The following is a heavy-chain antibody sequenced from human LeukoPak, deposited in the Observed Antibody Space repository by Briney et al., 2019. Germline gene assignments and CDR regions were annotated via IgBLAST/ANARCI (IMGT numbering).Heavy chain of an antibody. V-gene: IGHV3-66*01. CDR1: GFTVSSNY. CDR3: ARDAGDDAFDI. D-gene: IGHD7-27*01. Sequence: PGGSLRLSCAASGFTVSSNYMSWVRQAPGKGLEWVSVIYSGGSTYYADSVKGRFTISRDNSKNTLYVQMNRLRAEDTAVYYCARDAGDDAFDIWGQGTMVTVSS. CDR2: IYSGGST. J-gene: IGHJ3*02.